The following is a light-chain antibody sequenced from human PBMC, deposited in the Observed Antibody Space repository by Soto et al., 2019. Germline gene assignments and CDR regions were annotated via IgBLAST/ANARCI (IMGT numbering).Light chain of an antibody. J-gene: IGKJ1*01. Sequence: EIVLTQSPGTLSLSPGERATLSCGASQSVTNNYLAWFQQKPGQAPRLLMYGASSRATGIPARFSGSGSGTEFTLTISSLQSEDLAVYYCHQYNNWPPWTFGQGTKVDIK. CDR2: GAS. CDR1: QSVTNN. V-gene: IGKV3D-15*01. CDR3: HQYNNWPPWT.